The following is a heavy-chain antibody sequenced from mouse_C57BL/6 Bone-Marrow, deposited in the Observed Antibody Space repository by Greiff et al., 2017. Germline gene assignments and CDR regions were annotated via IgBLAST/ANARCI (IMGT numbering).Heavy chain of an antibody. CDR1: GYTFTDHT. J-gene: IGHJ1*03. V-gene: IGHV1-78*01. CDR2: IYPRDGST. D-gene: IGHD1-1*01. Sequence: QVQLQQSDAELVKPGASVKISCKVSGYTFTDHTIHWMKQRPEQGLEWIGYIYPRDGSTKYNEKFKSTATLTADKSSSPAYMQLNSLTSEDSAVYCCARRDYGSSYVVYFDVWGTGTTVTVSS. CDR3: ARRDYGSSYVVYFDV.